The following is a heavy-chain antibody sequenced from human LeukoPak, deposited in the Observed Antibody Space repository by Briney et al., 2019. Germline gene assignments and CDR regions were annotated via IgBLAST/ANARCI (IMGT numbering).Heavy chain of an antibody. V-gene: IGHV1-8*01. CDR2: MNPNSGNT. Sequence: ASVKVSCKASGYTFTSYDINWVRQATGQGLEWMGWMNPNSGNTGYAQKLQGRVTMTTDTSTSTAYMELRSLRSDDTAVYYCARGYCSSTSCSPPYYYYYMDVWGKGTTVTVSS. CDR1: GYTFTSYD. D-gene: IGHD2-2*01. CDR3: ARGYCSSTSCSPPYYYYYMDV. J-gene: IGHJ6*03.